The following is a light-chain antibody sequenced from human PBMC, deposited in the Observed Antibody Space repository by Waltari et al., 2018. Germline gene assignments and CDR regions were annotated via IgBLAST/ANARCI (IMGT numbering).Light chain of an antibody. CDR2: DAS. CDR1: QSISNR. V-gene: IGKV3-11*01. Sequence: EIVLTQSPATLSLSPGERATLSCRSMQSISNRLGCYQQKPGQAPRLLIYDASDRATGIPARFSGSGSGTYFTLTISSLEPEDVAVYYCQQRGNWPPLTFGGGTKVEIK. CDR3: QQRGNWPPLT. J-gene: IGKJ4*01.